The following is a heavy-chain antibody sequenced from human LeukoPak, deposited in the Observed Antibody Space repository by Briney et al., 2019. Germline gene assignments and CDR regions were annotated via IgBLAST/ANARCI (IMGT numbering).Heavy chain of an antibody. CDR2: IYSGGST. D-gene: IGHD3-10*01. CDR3: ARSSWFGLILFDY. CDR1: GFSVSGNY. J-gene: IGHJ4*02. Sequence: GGSLRLSCAASGFSVSGNYMSWVRQAPGKGLEWVSVIYSGGSTYYPDSVKDRFTISRDNSKNTLYLQMNSLRAEDTAVYYSARSSWFGLILFDYWGQGTLVTVSS. V-gene: IGHV3-66*02.